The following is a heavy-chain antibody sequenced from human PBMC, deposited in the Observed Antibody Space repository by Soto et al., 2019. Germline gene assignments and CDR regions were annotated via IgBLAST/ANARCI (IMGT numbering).Heavy chain of an antibody. J-gene: IGHJ4*02. CDR2: IYPGDSDT. V-gene: IGHV5-51*01. CDR1: GYSFTSYW. D-gene: IGHD3-22*01. Sequence: GESLKISCKGSGYSFTSYWIGWVRQMPGKGLEWMGIIYPGDSDTRYSPSFQGQVTISADKSISTAYLQWSSLKASDTAMYYCARETYYYDSSGYGNLYYFDYWGQGTLVTVSS. CDR3: ARETYYYDSSGYGNLYYFDY.